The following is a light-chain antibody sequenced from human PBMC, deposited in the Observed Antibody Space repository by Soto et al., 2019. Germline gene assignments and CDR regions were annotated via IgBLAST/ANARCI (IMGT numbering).Light chain of an antibody. V-gene: IGKV3-20*01. Sequence: EIVLTQSPGTLSLSPGERATLSCRASQSVSSSYLAWYQQKPGQAPRLLIYGASSRATGIPDRFSGSGSGTDFTLTISRLEPEDCAVYYCQQYGSSPHTFGQVTKLEIK. CDR1: QSVSSSY. CDR3: QQYGSSPHT. J-gene: IGKJ2*01. CDR2: GAS.